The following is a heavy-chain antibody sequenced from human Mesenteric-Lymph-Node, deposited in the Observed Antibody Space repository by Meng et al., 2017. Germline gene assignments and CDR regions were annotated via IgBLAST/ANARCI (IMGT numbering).Heavy chain of an antibody. CDR1: GYTFTSYG. D-gene: IGHD2-21*02. CDR2: ISAYNGNT. Sequence: ASVKVSCKASGYTFTSYGISWVRQAPGQGLEWMGWISAYNGNTNYAQKLQGRVTMTTDTSTSTAYMELRSLRSDDTAVYYCARGLVLTETRRDEGYDYWGQGRLVTVSS. V-gene: IGHV1-18*01. J-gene: IGHJ4*02. CDR3: ARGLVLTETRRDEGYDY.